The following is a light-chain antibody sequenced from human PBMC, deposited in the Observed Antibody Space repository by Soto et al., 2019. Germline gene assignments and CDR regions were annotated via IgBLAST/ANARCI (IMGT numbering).Light chain of an antibody. Sequence: QSVLTQPPSASGSPGQSVTISCTGTSSDVGAYNYVSWYQQHPGKAPKLMIYEVTNRPSGVPDRFSASKSGNTASLTVSGLQAEDEADYFCSSYAGFNNFVFGTGTKATVL. V-gene: IGLV2-8*01. CDR3: SSYAGFNNFV. J-gene: IGLJ1*01. CDR2: EVT. CDR1: SSDVGAYNY.